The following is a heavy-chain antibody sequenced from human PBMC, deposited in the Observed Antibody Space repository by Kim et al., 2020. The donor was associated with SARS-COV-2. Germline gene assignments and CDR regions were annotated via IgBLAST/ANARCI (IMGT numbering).Heavy chain of an antibody. CDR1: GGSISSGGYY. D-gene: IGHD3-10*01. CDR2: IYYSGST. J-gene: IGHJ6*02. CDR3: ARDVVRGSYGMDV. Sequence: SETLSLTCTVSGGSISSGGYYWSWIRQHPGKGLEWIGYIYYSGSTYYNPSLKSRVTISVDTSKNQFSLKLSSVTAADTAVYYCARDVVRGSYGMDVWGQGTTVTVSS. V-gene: IGHV4-31*03.